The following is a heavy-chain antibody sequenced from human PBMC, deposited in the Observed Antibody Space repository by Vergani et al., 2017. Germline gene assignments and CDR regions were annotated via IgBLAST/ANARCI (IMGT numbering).Heavy chain of an antibody. Sequence: QVQLVESGGGEVQPGRSLRLSCSAAGFPFSDYGVHLVRQAPGKGLDWVSVISYDGNKKNYADSVKGRFTISRDNSKNTLYLEMNALRAEDTAVYYCARDFLTRVTTLDYYYRGFWGKGTTVTVSS. J-gene: IGHJ6*03. V-gene: IGHV3-30*03. D-gene: IGHD1-1*01. CDR1: GFPFSDYG. CDR3: ARDFLTRVTTLDYYYRGF. CDR2: ISYDGNKK.